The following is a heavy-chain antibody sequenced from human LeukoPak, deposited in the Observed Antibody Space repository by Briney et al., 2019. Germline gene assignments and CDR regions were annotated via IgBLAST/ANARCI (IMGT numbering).Heavy chain of an antibody. CDR3: ARLRSSWTPKNDAFDI. Sequence: PSQTLSLTCTVSGGSIRSGDYYWTWIRQPPGKGLEWIGYIYYNGSSYYSPSLNSRVTISVDTSKNQFSLKLSSVTAADTAVYYCARLRSSWTPKNDAFDIWGQGTMVTVSS. D-gene: IGHD6-13*01. CDR2: IYYNGSS. V-gene: IGHV4-30-4*08. CDR1: GGSIRSGDYY. J-gene: IGHJ3*02.